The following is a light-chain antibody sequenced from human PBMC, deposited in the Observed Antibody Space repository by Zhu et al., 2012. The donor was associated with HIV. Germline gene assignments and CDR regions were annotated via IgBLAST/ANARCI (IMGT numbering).Light chain of an antibody. V-gene: IGKV3-15*01. CDR1: QSVGSN. J-gene: IGKJ1*01. CDR2: AAS. Sequence: EMVMTQSPATLSVSPGERATLSCRTSQSVGSNLAWYQKKPGQAPRLLIYAASARPPSIPARFSGSGSGTDFTLTISSLEPEDFAIYYCQLRDDWSWTFGQGTKVEIK. CDR3: QLRDDWSWT.